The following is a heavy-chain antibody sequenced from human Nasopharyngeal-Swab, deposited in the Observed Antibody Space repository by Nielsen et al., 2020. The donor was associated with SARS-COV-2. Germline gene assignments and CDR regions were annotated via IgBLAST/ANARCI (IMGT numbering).Heavy chain of an antibody. V-gene: IGHV3-30*18. CDR1: GFTFSSYG. D-gene: IGHD2-2*02. Sequence: GGSLRLSCAASGFTFSSYGMHWVRQAPGKGLEWVAVISYDGSHKYYADSVKGRFTMSRDNSKDTLYLQMNSLRAEDTAVYYCAKCGSTYCYTKYYMDVWGKGTTVTVSS. J-gene: IGHJ6*03. CDR2: ISYDGSHK. CDR3: AKCGSTYCYTKYYMDV.